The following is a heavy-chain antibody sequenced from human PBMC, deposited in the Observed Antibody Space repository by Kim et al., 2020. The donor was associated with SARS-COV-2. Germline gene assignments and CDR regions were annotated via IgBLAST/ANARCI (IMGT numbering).Heavy chain of an antibody. CDR3: ARAGGADV. J-gene: IGHJ6*02. Sequence: SETLSLTCAVSGGPFNVYYWSWIRQPHGKGLEWIGEIIHSGTRNYNPSLKSRVTISVDPSKSQFSLKLSSLTAADAGVYFCARAGGADVWGQGTTVTVSS. D-gene: IGHD1-26*01. V-gene: IGHV4-34*12. CDR2: IIHSGTR. CDR1: GGPFNVYY.